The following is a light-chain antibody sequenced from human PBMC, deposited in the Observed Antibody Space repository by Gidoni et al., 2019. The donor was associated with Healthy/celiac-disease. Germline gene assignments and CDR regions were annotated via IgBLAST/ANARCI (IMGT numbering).Light chain of an antibody. V-gene: IGLV2-8*01. CDR3: SSYAGSNHVV. CDR1: SSDVGGYNY. J-gene: IGLJ2*01. Sequence: QSALTQPPSASGSPGQSVTISCTGHSSDVGGYNYVPWYQQHPGKAPKLMIYEVSKRPSGVPDRFSGSKSGNTASLTVSGLQAEDEADYYCSSYAGSNHVVFGGGTKLTVL. CDR2: EVS.